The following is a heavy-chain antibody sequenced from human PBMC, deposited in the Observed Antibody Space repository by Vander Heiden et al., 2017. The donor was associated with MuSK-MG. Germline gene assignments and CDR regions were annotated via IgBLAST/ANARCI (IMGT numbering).Heavy chain of an antibody. V-gene: IGHV4-34*01. J-gene: IGHJ6*03. CDR1: GRSFSGYS. CDR3: ARGGGGSYYTLHSNYYMDV. CDR2: INHIGTT. D-gene: IGHD1-26*01. Sequence: QVQLQQWGAGPLRPSEPLAHPWAVHGRSFSGYSWSCSRQPPGKGLEWIGEINHIGTTNYNPSLKSRVTISVDTSKNQFSLPLSSVTASDTAVYYCARGGGGSYYTLHSNYYMDVWGEGTTVTVSS.